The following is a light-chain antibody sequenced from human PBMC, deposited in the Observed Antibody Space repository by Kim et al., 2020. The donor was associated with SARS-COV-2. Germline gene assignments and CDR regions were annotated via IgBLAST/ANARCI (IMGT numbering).Light chain of an antibody. CDR2: NDS. Sequence: ASGGSRLPITCRALQSVSSVLAWYQQKPGKAPQLLIYNDSSLERGVPSRFSVSGSVTEFTLTISSLQPDDFVTYHCKQYNTNSLTFGGGTKVDIK. V-gene: IGKV1-5*01. J-gene: IGKJ4*01. CDR3: KQYNTNSLT. CDR1: QSVSSV.